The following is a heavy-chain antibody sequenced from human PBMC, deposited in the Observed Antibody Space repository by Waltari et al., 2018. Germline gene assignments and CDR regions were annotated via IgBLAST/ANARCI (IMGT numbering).Heavy chain of an antibody. CDR3: ARTPLVVAATLHAFDI. CDR2: IYHSGST. J-gene: IGHJ3*02. CDR1: GYSISSGYY. D-gene: IGHD2-15*01. V-gene: IGHV4-38-2*02. Sequence: QVQLQESGPGLVKPSETLSLTCTVSGYSISSGYYWGWIRPPPGKGLEWIGSIYHSGSTYYNPSLKSRVTISVDTSKNQFSLKLSSVTAADTAVYYCARTPLVVAATLHAFDIWGQGTMVTVSS.